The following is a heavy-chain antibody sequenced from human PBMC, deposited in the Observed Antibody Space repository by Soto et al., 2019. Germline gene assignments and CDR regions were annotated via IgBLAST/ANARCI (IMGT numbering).Heavy chain of an antibody. CDR3: ARWGTTGGLDV. Sequence: QVQLVESGGGVVQPGTSLRLSCVGSGFTFRSYVIHWVRQAPGKGLEWVALTSYDGSNKDYGDSVKGRFTISRDNSRNTVELQMDSQRREDTALYYCARWGTTGGLDVWGQGTLVSVSS. D-gene: IGHD3-16*01. V-gene: IGHV3-33*05. CDR1: GFTFRSYV. CDR2: TSYDGSNK. J-gene: IGHJ1*01.